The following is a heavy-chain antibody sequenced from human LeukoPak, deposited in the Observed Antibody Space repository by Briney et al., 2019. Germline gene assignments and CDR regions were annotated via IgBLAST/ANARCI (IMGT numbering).Heavy chain of an antibody. CDR3: TRVYYSNSYDYWYFDL. CDR1: GGSIRSYY. J-gene: IGHJ2*01. V-gene: IGHV4-59*01. CDR2: IYYSGST. D-gene: IGHD6-13*01. Sequence: SETLSLTCTVSGGSIRSYYWSWIRQPPGKGLEWIAYIYYSGSTNYNPSLKSRVTISVDTSKNQFSLKLSSVTAADTAVYYCTRVYYSNSYDYWYFDLWGRGTLVTVSS.